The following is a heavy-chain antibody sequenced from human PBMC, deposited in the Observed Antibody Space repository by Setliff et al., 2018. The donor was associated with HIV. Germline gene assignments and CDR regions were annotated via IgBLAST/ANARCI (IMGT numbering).Heavy chain of an antibody. Sequence: SETLSLTCTVSDSGTYYWSWIRQPAGKGLEWIGRVSSRGDTNSNPSLKSRGTMSVDTSKNQFSLKLTSVTASDTAVYYCARAAAGNTGPFDLWGQGSPVTVSS. CDR3: ARAAAGNTGPFDL. J-gene: IGHJ4*02. CDR2: VSSRGDT. D-gene: IGHD4-17*01. CDR1: DSGTYY. V-gene: IGHV4-4*07.